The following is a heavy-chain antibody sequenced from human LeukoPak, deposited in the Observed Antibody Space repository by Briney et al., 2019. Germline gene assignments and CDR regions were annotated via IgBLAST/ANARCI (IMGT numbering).Heavy chain of an antibody. J-gene: IGHJ3*02. Sequence: QPGGSLRLSCEASGFTFSNYSMNWVRQAPGKGLEWVSYIRSSSTTIYYADSVKGRFTISRDNAKNSQYLQMNSLRSDDTAVYYCARVLRWVDDAFDIWGQGTMVTVSS. CDR3: ARVLRWVDDAFDI. D-gene: IGHD4-23*01. V-gene: IGHV3-48*01. CDR1: GFTFSNYS. CDR2: IRSSSTTI.